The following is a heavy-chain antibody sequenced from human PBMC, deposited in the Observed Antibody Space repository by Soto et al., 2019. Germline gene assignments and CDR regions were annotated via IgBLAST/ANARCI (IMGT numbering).Heavy chain of an antibody. V-gene: IGHV3-23*01. CDR2: ITGSGRDT. CDR1: GSIFRNNV. CDR3: AKNGLDNSPSAIDS. Sequence: GGSLRLSCAASGSIFRNNVLSWGRPPPGKGRDWVSGITGSGRDTYYADSVKGRFTISRDNSKNMVFLQMNSLRAEDTALYYCAKNGLDNSPSAIDSWGPGTLVTVSS. D-gene: IGHD2-8*01. J-gene: IGHJ4*02.